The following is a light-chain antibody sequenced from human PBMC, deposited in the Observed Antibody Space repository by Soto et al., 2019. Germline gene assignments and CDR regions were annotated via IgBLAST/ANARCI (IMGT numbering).Light chain of an antibody. Sequence: EIVLTQSPGPLSFSPGERATLSRRASQSVSSSYLAWYQQKPGQAPRLLIYGASTRATGSPDRFSASGSATEFTLTISSLLSEDFAVYYCQQYNDWPRTFGQGTKVDIK. CDR3: QQYNDWPRT. V-gene: IGKV3-15*01. J-gene: IGKJ1*01. CDR1: QSVSSSY. CDR2: GAS.